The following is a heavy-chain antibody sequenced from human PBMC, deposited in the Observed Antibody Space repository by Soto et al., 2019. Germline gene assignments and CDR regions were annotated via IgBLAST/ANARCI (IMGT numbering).Heavy chain of an antibody. V-gene: IGHV3-23*01. J-gene: IGHJ5*02. CDR2: ISGSGGST. Sequence: GGSLRLSCAASGFTFSSYAMSWVRQAPGKGLEWVSAISGSGGSTYYADSVKGRFTISRDNSKNTLYLQMNSLRAEDTAVYYCAKDPIRGYGDYDWFDPWGQGTLVTVSS. D-gene: IGHD4-17*01. CDR1: GFTFSSYA. CDR3: AKDPIRGYGDYDWFDP.